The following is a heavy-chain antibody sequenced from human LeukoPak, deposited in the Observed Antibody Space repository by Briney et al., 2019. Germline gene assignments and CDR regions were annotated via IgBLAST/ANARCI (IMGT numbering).Heavy chain of an antibody. D-gene: IGHD3-16*02. CDR1: GFSFSDSV. Sequence: PGGSLRLSCVASGFSFSDSVIHWVRQAPGKGLEWVAVISHDVKTTYYADSAKGRFTISRDNSKNTLYLQMNSLRAEDTAVYYCAKDIYRFDYWGQGTLVTVSS. J-gene: IGHJ4*02. CDR2: ISHDVKTT. CDR3: AKDIYRFDY. V-gene: IGHV3-30*04.